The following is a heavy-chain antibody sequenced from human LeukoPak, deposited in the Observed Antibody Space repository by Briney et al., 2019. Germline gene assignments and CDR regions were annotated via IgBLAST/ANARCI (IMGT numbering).Heavy chain of an antibody. Sequence: PGGSLRLSCTASGFTFSGSWMSWVRQAPGRGLEWVASIKQDGSQKYCVDSVKGRFTISRDNAENSVYLQMNSLRAEDTAVYYCARLFRDVTTYDYWGQGTLATVSS. D-gene: IGHD1-1*01. J-gene: IGHJ4*02. CDR3: ARLFRDVTTYDY. CDR2: IKQDGSQK. V-gene: IGHV3-7*01. CDR1: GFTFSGSW.